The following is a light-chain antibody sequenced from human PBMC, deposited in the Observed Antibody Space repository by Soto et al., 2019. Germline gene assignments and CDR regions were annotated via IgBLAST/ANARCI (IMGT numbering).Light chain of an antibody. V-gene: IGKV2-28*01. CDR1: QSLLHSNGYNY. CDR3: MQALQTPST. Sequence: IVMTQSPLSLPVTPGEPASISCRSSQSLLHSNGYNYLDWYLQKPGQSPQLLIYLGSNRASGVPDRFSGSGSCTDFTLKISRVEAEDVGVYYCMQALQTPSTFGPGTRLEIK. CDR2: LGS. J-gene: IGKJ5*01.